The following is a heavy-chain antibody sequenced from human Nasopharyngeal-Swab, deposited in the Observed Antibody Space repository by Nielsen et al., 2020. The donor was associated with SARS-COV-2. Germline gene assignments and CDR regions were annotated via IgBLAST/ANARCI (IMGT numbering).Heavy chain of an antibody. CDR1: GGSISSGGYY. J-gene: IGHJ2*01. CDR2: IYYSGST. D-gene: IGHD4-23*01. V-gene: IGHV4-31*03. Sequence: SETLSLTCTVSGGSISSGGYYWSWIRQHPGKGLEWIGYIYYSGSTYYNQSLKSRVTISVDTSKNQFSLKLSSVTAADTAVYYCAREGNYDYGGNWYFDLWGRGTLVTVSS. CDR3: AREGNYDYGGNWYFDL.